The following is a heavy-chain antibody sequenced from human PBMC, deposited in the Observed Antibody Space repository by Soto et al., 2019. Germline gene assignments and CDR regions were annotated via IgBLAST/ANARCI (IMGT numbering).Heavy chain of an antibody. V-gene: IGHV3-9*01. J-gene: IGHJ3*02. D-gene: IGHD2-21*01. Sequence: GGSLRLSCAASGFTFDDYAMHWVRPAPGKGRGWVSGISWNSGSIGYADSVKGRFTISRDNAKNSLYLQMNSLRAEDTALYYCAKGFGRLTYCGGDCFIPGAFDIWGQGTMVTVSS. CDR2: ISWNSGSI. CDR3: AKGFGRLTYCGGDCFIPGAFDI. CDR1: GFTFDDYA.